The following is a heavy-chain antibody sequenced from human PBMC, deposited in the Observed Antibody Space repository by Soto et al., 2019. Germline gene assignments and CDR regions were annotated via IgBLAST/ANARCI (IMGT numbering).Heavy chain of an antibody. J-gene: IGHJ4*02. Sequence: EVDVVESGGGLVQPGGSLELSCAASGFTISGFVMHWVRQASGKGLEWVGRIRSRSNNYATAYAASVKGGFSISRDDSKNMAYLQMNSLKTEDTAVYYCTTGTQDWGQGTLVTVSS. CDR3: TTGTQD. V-gene: IGHV3-73*02. D-gene: IGHD1-1*01. CDR2: IRSRSNNYAT. CDR1: GFTISGFV.